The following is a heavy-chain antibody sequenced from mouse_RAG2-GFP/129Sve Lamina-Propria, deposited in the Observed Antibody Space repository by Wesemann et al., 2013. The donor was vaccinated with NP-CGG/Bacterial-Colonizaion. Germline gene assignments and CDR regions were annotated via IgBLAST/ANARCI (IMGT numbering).Heavy chain of an antibody. CDR3: ARPVWYFDV. Sequence: GAASYNQKFKGKATMTVDKSSSTSYMELARLTSEESAVYYCARPVWYFDVWGTGTTVTVSS. CDR2: GAA. J-gene: IGHJ1*03. V-gene: IGHV1-67*01.